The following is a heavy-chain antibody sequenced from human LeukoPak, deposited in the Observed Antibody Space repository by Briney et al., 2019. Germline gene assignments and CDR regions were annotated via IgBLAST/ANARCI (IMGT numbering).Heavy chain of an antibody. CDR3: ARDGLGSYDY. V-gene: IGHV3-21*01. J-gene: IGHJ4*02. Sequence: GGSLRLSCAASGFAFSDYTINWVRQAPGKGLEWVSSISSNSRYIYYADSVMGRLSVSRDNAKNSVYLQMNSLRTEDTAVYYCARDGLGSYDYWGQGTLVTVSS. CDR2: ISSNSRYI. D-gene: IGHD3-10*01. CDR1: GFAFSDYT.